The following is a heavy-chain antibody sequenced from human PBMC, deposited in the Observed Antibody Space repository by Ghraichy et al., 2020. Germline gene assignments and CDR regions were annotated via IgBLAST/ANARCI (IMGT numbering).Heavy chain of an antibody. CDR2: INPNSGGT. CDR3: ARAKDYYDSSGYYNYFDY. J-gene: IGHJ4*02. V-gene: IGHV1-2*02. D-gene: IGHD3-22*01. CDR1: GYTFTGYY. Sequence: ASVKVSCKASGYTFTGYYMHWVRQAPGQGLEWMGWINPNSGGTNYAQKFQGRVTMTRDTSISTAYMELSRLRSDDTAVYYCARAKDYYDSSGYYNYFDYWGQGTLVTVSS.